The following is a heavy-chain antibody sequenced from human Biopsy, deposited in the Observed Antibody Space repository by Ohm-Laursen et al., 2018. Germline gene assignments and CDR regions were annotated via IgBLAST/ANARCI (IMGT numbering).Heavy chain of an antibody. CDR3: ARDDAVTVIRGLYY. V-gene: IGHV4-34*01. D-gene: IGHD2-21*02. Sequence: GTLSLTWAVFGGSFSGYYWSWIRQPPGKGLEWIGEINHRGSTNNNPSLKSRVTVSVAVDTSKSQFSLRLSSVTAADTAMYYCARDDAVTVIRGLYYWGQGALVTVSS. J-gene: IGHJ4*02. CDR1: GGSFSGYY. CDR2: INHRGST.